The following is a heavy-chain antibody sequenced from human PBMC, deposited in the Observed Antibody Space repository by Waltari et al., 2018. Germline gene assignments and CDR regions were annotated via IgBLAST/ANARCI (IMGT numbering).Heavy chain of an antibody. CDR3: ARRAGGGKSYYYYYMDV. CDR2: INHSGST. CDR1: GGSFSGYY. V-gene: IGHV4-34*01. D-gene: IGHD2-15*01. Sequence: QVQLQQWGAGLLKPSETLSLTCAVYGGSFSGYYWRWVRKPPGKGLEWIGEINHSGSTNYNPSLKSRVTISVDTSKNQFSLKLSSVTAADTAVYYCARRAGGGKSYYYYYMDVWGKGTTVTVSS. J-gene: IGHJ6*03.